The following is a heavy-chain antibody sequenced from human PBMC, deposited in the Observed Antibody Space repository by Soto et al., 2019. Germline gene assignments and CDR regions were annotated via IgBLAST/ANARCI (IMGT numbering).Heavy chain of an antibody. CDR3: ARPDRDFYGLDV. Sequence: EVQLVESGGGLVQPGGSLRLSCEASGFTFRNYDMHWARQGTGKGLEWVSGISAAGDPDYADSVEGRFTISRENAQNPSFLQTNSLRVGDTAVYYCARPDRDFYGLDVWGQGTTVIVSS. J-gene: IGHJ6*02. V-gene: IGHV3-13*05. CDR2: ISAAGDP. CDR1: GFTFRNYD.